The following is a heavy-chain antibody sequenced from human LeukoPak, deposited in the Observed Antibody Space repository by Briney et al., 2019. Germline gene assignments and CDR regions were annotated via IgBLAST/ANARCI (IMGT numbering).Heavy chain of an antibody. CDR1: GFTFSSYW. CDR2: IKQDGSEK. D-gene: IGHD2-21*02. J-gene: IGHJ4*02. Sequence: GGSLRLSCAASGFTFSSYWKSWVRQAPGKGLEWVANIKQDGSEKYYADSVKGRFTISRDNAKNSLCLQMNSLRAEDTAVYYCARDIVVVTAILDYWGQGTVVTVSS. V-gene: IGHV3-7*01. CDR3: ARDIVVVTAILDY.